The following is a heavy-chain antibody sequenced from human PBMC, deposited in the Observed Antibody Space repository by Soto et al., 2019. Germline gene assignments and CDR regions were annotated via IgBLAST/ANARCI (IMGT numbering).Heavy chain of an antibody. D-gene: IGHD3-22*01. CDR2: IIPIFGTA. V-gene: IGHV1-69*13. J-gene: IGHJ3*02. Sequence: SVKVSCKASGGTLSSYAISWVRQAPGQGLEWMGGIIPIFGTANYAQKFQGRVTITADESTSTAYMELSSLRSEDTAVYYCASFDSSGYPSAFDIWGQGTMVTVS. CDR3: ASFDSSGYPSAFDI. CDR1: GGTLSSYA.